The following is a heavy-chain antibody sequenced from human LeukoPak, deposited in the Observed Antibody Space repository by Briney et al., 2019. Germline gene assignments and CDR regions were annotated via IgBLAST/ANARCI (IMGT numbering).Heavy chain of an antibody. Sequence: SETLSLTCSVSGVSITNYYWAWIRQPAGKGLKWIGRIYISGSTNYNPSLKSRVSTSIDKTNNQFSLKLRSVTAADTAVYYCARDYLVGAPLDSWGQGTLVTVSS. CDR2: IYISGST. D-gene: IGHD1-26*01. CDR1: GVSITNYY. V-gene: IGHV4-4*07. J-gene: IGHJ4*02. CDR3: ARDYLVGAPLDS.